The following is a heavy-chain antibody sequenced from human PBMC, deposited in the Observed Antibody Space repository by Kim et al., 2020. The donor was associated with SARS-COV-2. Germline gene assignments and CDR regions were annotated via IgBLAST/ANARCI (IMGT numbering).Heavy chain of an antibody. CDR1: GFIFSNHA. J-gene: IGHJ4*02. CDR2: ISSRGTNT. CDR3: VKNRHDYVWGTYPPSHDY. V-gene: IGHV3-23*01. D-gene: IGHD3-16*02. Sequence: GGSLRLSCAASGFIFSNHAMSWVRQAPGKGLEWVSAISSRGTNTYYADSVKGRFTISRDNSKNTLYLQVKSLRGEDTTVYYCVKNRHDYVWGTYPPSHDYWGQGTLVTVSS.